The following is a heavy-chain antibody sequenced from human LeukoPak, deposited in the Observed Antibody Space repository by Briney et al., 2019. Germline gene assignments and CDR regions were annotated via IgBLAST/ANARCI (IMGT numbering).Heavy chain of an antibody. CDR3: AGDLGNMIHGAIDI. CDR1: GGSISSYY. D-gene: IGHD3-16*01. Sequence: SETLSLTCTVSGGSISSYYWSWIRQPPGKGLEWIGYIYYSGSTNYTPSLKSRVTISVDTSKNQFSLKLSSVTAEDTAVYYCAGDLGNMIHGAIDIWGQGTMVTVSS. V-gene: IGHV4-59*01. CDR2: IYYSGST. J-gene: IGHJ3*02.